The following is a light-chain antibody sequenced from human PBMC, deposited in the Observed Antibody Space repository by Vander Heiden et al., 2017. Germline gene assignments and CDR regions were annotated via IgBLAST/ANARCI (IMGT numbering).Light chain of an antibody. CDR2: KDS. CDR3: QAWDSSTESVV. CDR1: KMGNKY. J-gene: IGLJ2*01. Sequence: SYERTQPLSVSVSPGQTASITCSGDKMGNKYASWYQQKPGQAPVLVIYKDSKRPSGIPERFSGSNSGNTATLTISGTQAMDEADYYCQAWDSSTESVVFGGGTKLTVL. V-gene: IGLV3-1*01.